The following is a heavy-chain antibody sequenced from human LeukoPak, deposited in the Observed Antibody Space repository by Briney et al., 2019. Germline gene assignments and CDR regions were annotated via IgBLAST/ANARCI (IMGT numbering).Heavy chain of an antibody. CDR3: AKDPAVANTARRFQH. D-gene: IGHD6-19*01. J-gene: IGHJ1*01. Sequence: GGSLRLSCAASGFTFSDYYMSWIRQAPGKGLEWVSYTSSSGSTIYYADSVKGRFTISRDNAKNSLYLQMNSLRAEDTAVYYCAKDPAVANTARRFQHWGQGTLVTVSS. CDR2: TSSSGSTI. V-gene: IGHV3-11*01. CDR1: GFTFSDYY.